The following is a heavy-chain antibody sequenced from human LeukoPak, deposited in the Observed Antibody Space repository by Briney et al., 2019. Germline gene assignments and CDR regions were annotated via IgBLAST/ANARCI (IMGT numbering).Heavy chain of an antibody. Sequence: GGPLRLSCAASGFTFSSYSMNWVRQAPGKGLEWVSSISSSSSYIYYADSVKGRFTISRDNAKNSLYLQMNSLRAEDTAVYYCARDLSFSSSWYDESYNWFDPWGQGTLVTVSS. V-gene: IGHV3-21*01. CDR1: GFTFSSYS. CDR2: ISSSSSYI. CDR3: ARDLSFSSSWYDESYNWFDP. J-gene: IGHJ5*02. D-gene: IGHD6-13*01.